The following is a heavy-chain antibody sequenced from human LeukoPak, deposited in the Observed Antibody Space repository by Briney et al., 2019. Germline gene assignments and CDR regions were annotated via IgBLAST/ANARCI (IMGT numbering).Heavy chain of an antibody. CDR1: GFTISNAW. D-gene: IGHD6-6*01. CDR3: TTGPIAARPDFDY. Sequence: GGSLRLSCAASGFTISNAWMSWVRQAPGKGLAWVGSIKSKTDGGTTDYAAPVKGRFTISRDDSKNTLYLQMNSLKTEDTAVYYCTTGPIAARPDFDYWGQGTLVTVSS. CDR2: IKSKTDGGTT. V-gene: IGHV3-15*01. J-gene: IGHJ4*02.